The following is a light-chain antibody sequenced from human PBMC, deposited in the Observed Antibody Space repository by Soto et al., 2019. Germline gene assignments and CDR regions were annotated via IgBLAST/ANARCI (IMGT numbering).Light chain of an antibody. J-gene: IGLJ1*01. V-gene: IGLV2-11*01. CDR3: AAWDDSLNGHYV. CDR2: DVS. Sequence: QSALTQPRSVSGSPGQSVTISCTGTSSDVGGYNYVSWYQQHPGKAPKLMIYDVSKRPSGVPDRFSGSKSGNTASLTISGLQAEDEADYYCAAWDDSLNGHYVFGTGTKVTV. CDR1: SSDVGGYNY.